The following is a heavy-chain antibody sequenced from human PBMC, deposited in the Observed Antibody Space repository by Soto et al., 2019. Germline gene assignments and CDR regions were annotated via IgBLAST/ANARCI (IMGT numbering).Heavy chain of an antibody. J-gene: IGHJ3*02. V-gene: IGHV4-59*01. CDR1: GGSISSYY. CDR2: IYYSGST. D-gene: IGHD2-2*01. CDR3: ARLHLGYCSSTSCHPFAFDI. Sequence: ASETLSLSCTVSGGSISSYYWSWIRQPPGEGLEWIGYIYYSGSTNYNPSLKSRVTISVDTSKNQFSLKLSSVTAADTAVYYCARLHLGYCSSTSCHPFAFDIWGQGTMVTVSS.